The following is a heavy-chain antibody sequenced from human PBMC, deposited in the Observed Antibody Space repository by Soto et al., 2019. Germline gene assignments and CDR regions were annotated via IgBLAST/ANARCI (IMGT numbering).Heavy chain of an antibody. CDR2: ISRSGTT. CDR1: GGSINKNYYY. CDR3: AIHKLDAPTLIDS. D-gene: IGHD2-2*01. Sequence: SETLSLTCTGSGGSINKNYYYWGWVRQPQGKGLEWIASISRSGTTYYNPSLKSRVTKSIDTSRNQFSLTLTSVTAADSAVYYXAIHKLDAPTLIDSWCQGTLVTVSS. J-gene: IGHJ4*02. V-gene: IGHV4-39*01.